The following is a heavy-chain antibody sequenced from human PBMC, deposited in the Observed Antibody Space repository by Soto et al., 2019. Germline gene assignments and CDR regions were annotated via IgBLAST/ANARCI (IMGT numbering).Heavy chain of an antibody. CDR3: ARGGISHWAYFYYMDV. Sequence: QVQLQQWGAGLLKPSETLSLTCVVSGGSLSDYFWSWIRHPPGMALEWIGEINHLGSINYNPSLKSRAAMSVDTSKNQFSLTLNSVTAADTATYYCARGGISHWAYFYYMDVWDRGTTVTVS. CDR1: GGSLSDYF. J-gene: IGHJ6*03. V-gene: IGHV4-34*01. CDR2: INHLGSI. D-gene: IGHD2-21*01.